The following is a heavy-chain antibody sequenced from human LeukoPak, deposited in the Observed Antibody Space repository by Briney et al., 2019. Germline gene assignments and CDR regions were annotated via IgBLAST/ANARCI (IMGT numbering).Heavy chain of an antibody. CDR2: IYSGGST. V-gene: IGHV3-66*01. CDR3: ARGKQVGAPYYYYGMDV. D-gene: IGHD1-26*01. Sequence: GGSLRLSCAASGFTVSSNYMSWVRQAPGKELEWVSVIYSGGSTYYADSVKGRFTISRDNSKNTLYLQMNSLRAEDTAVYYCARGKQVGAPYYYYGMDVWGQGTTVTVSS. CDR1: GFTVSSNY. J-gene: IGHJ6*02.